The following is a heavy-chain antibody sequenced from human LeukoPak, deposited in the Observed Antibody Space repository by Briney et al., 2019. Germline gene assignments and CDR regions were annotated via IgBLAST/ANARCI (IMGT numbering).Heavy chain of an antibody. CDR3: ASVAAVAAHGVFDY. Sequence: SETLSLTCTVPGGSISSSSYYWGWIRQPPGKGLEWIRSIYYSGSTYYNPSLKSLVTISVDTSKKQFSLKLSSVTAADTAVYYCASVAAVAAHGVFDYWGQGTLVTVSS. CDR2: IYYSGST. D-gene: IGHD6-19*01. V-gene: IGHV4-39*01. J-gene: IGHJ4*02. CDR1: GGSISSSSYY.